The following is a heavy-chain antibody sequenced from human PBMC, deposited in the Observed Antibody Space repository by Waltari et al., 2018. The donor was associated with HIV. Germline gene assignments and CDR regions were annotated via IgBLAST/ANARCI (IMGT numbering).Heavy chain of an antibody. D-gene: IGHD6-19*01. Sequence: EVQLLESGGGLVQPGESLRLSCAASGFAFNNYAMNWVRQAPGKGLEWVSGISGSSYINTYYADSVKGRFTVSRDNSKRTVYLQMNSLRVEDTAVYYCAHQISGQWLTPGHWGQGTLVTVSS. CDR2: ISGSSYINT. CDR3: AHQISGQWLTPGH. J-gene: IGHJ4*02. V-gene: IGHV3-23*01. CDR1: GFAFNNYA.